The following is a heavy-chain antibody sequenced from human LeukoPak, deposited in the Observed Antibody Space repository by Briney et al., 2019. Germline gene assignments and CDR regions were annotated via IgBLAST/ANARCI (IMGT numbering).Heavy chain of an antibody. CDR1: GFTFSSYG. CDR2: ISYDGSNK. D-gene: IGHD3-10*01. J-gene: IGHJ4*02. V-gene: IGHV3-30*03. Sequence: PGGSLRLSCAASGFTFSSYGMHWVRQAPGKGLEWVAVISYDGSNKYYADSVKGRFTISRDNSKNTLYLQMNGLRAEDTAVYYCARGSGDGDYWGQGTLVTVSS. CDR3: ARGSGDGDY.